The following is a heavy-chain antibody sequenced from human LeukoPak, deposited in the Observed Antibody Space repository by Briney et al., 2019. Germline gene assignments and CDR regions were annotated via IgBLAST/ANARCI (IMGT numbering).Heavy chain of an antibody. CDR1: GGSITSYY. V-gene: IGHV4-4*07. J-gene: IGHJ4*02. D-gene: IGHD6-6*01. CDR3: AREFSGTSIAARVFDS. Sequence: PSETLSLTCTVSGGSITSYYWTYIRQPAGKGLEWIGRIHTSRSTNYNHSLKSRVTMSVDTSKNQFSLNLSSVTAADTAMYYCAREFSGTSIAARVFDSWGQGTLVTVSS. CDR2: IHTSRST.